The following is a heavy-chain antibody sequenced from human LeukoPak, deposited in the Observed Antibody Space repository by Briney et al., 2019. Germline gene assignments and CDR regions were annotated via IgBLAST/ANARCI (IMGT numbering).Heavy chain of an antibody. J-gene: IGHJ4*02. V-gene: IGHV1-8*01. D-gene: IGHD3-3*01. Sequence: ASVKVSCKASGYTFTSYDINWVRQATGQGLEWMGWMNPNSGNTGYAQKFQGRVTMTRNTSISTAYMELSSLRSEDTAVYYCARGYDFWSGAPAGYWGQGTLVTVSS. CDR3: ARGYDFWSGAPAGY. CDR1: GYTFTSYD. CDR2: MNPNSGNT.